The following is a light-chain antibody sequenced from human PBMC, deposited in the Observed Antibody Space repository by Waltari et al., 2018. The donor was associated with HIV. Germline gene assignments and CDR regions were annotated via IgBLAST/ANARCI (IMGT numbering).Light chain of an antibody. CDR3: AAWDDSLSGWV. Sequence: QSALTQPPSTSGTPGQTVTIPCSGSSSNIGDNYVSWYQQLPGTAPKLLIYRNSQRPSWVRDLFSCSTSGTSASLAINDLRSEDEAEYHCAAWDDSLSGWVFGGGTNLTVL. J-gene: IGLJ3*02. CDR2: RNS. V-gene: IGLV1-47*01. CDR1: SSNIGDNY.